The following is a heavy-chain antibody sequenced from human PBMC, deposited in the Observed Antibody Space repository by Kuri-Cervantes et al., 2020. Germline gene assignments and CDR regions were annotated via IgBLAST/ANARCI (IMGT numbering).Heavy chain of an antibody. CDR3: VREDRSRNTYYFDY. CDR1: GYTFTSYG. J-gene: IGHJ4*02. CDR2: ISAYNGNT. Sequence: GGSLRLSCKASGYTFTSYGISWVRQAPGQGLEWMGWISAYNGNTNYAQKFRGRVTITSDRSVSTAYMELSSLRSEDMVVYSCVREDRSRNTYYFDYWGQGTLVTVSS. D-gene: IGHD2-15*01. V-gene: IGHV1-18*03.